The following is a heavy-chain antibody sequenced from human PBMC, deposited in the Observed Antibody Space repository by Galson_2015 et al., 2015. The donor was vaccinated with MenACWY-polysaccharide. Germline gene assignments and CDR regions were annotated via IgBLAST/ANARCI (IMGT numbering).Heavy chain of an antibody. D-gene: IGHD3-10*01. Sequence: SETLSLTCTVSGDSISISNYYWAWVRQPPGKGLEWIGSVYYSGSTYYNPSLKSRVTLSIDTSNNRFSLNLRSVTAADTAVYYCARAPIRGNRFGGFDYWDQGPLVTVAS. CDR1: GDSISISNYY. V-gene: IGHV4-39*02. CDR3: ARAPIRGNRFGGFDY. CDR2: VYYSGST. J-gene: IGHJ4*02.